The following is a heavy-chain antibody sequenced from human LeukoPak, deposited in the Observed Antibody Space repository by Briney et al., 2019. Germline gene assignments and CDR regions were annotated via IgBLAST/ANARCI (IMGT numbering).Heavy chain of an antibody. CDR1: GFTFNTYT. D-gene: IGHD5-18*01. Sequence: GGSLRLSCAASGFTFNTYTMSWVRQAPGKGLQWVSAICGSGCGGSTYYADSVKGRFTISRDNSKNTLHLQINSVRAEDTAVYYCARDIGRGGYIYCYLDHWGQGPLVTVSS. J-gene: IGHJ4*02. CDR2: ICGSGCGGST. CDR3: ARDIGRGGYIYCYLDH. V-gene: IGHV3-23*01.